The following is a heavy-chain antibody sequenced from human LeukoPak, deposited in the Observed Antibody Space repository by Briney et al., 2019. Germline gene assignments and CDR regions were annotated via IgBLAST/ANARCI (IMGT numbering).Heavy chain of an antibody. Sequence: PGGSLRLSCAASGFTFSSYIMNWVRQAPGKGLEWVSSISSSSSYIYYADSVKGRFTISRDNAKNSLYLQMNSLRAEDTAVYYCARTPGGLAYCGGDCYSRGYYYYGMDVWGQGTTVTVSS. CDR3: ARTPGGLAYCGGDCYSRGYYYYGMDV. CDR2: ISSSSSYI. V-gene: IGHV3-21*01. J-gene: IGHJ6*02. D-gene: IGHD2-21*02. CDR1: GFTFSSYI.